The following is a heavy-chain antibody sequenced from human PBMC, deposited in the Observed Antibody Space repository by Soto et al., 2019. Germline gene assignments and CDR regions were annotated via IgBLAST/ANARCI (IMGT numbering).Heavy chain of an antibody. CDR3: AKQMSLGISTSCGIDS. Sequence: GGSLNLSCAASGFTFSAYALSWAGQAPGKGLEWVSAISGSGGSTYYADSVRGRFTISRDNSKNTLFLQMDSLRAEDTAVYYCAKQMSLGISTSCGIDSWGQGTLVTVSS. J-gene: IGHJ4*02. D-gene: IGHD1-20*01. CDR2: ISGSGGST. CDR1: GFTFSAYA. V-gene: IGHV3-23*01.